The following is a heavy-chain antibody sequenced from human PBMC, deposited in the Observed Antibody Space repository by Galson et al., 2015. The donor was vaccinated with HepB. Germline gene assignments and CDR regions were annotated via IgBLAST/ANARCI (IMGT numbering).Heavy chain of an antibody. CDR1: GFTFSSYS. CDR2: ISGSSGPI. V-gene: IGHV3-48*02. D-gene: IGHD6-13*01. Sequence: SLRLSCAASGFTFSSYSMNWVRQAPGKGLEWISYISGSSGPIYYAHSVKGRFTISRNNAKNSLYLQMNSLRDDDTAVYYCAGLEQQLVRYHQNYFQHWGQGTLVTVSS. J-gene: IGHJ1*01. CDR3: AGLEQQLVRYHQNYFQH.